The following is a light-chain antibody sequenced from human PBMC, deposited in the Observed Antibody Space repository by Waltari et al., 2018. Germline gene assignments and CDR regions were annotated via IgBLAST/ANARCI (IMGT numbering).Light chain of an antibody. CDR3: QAWDTTTAI. CDR1: KLGDKY. V-gene: IGLV3-1*01. Sequence: SYELTQPPSVPVSPGQTASITCSGDKLGDKYTCWYHQKPGQSPMLVIYQNNKRPSGIPERFSGSNSGNTATLTISDTQAVDEADYYCQAWDTTTAIFGGGTKLTVL. J-gene: IGLJ2*01. CDR2: QNN.